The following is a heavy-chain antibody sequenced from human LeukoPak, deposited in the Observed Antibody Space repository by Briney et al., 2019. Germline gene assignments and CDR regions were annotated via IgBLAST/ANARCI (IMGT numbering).Heavy chain of an antibody. CDR2: ISAYNGNT. D-gene: IGHD3-22*01. CDR3: ARNYYDSSRLYYFDY. V-gene: IGHV1-18*01. Sequence: ASVKVSCKASGYTFTSYGISWVRQAPGQGLEWMGWISAYNGNTNYAQKLQGRVTMTTGTSTSTAYMELRSLRSDDTAVYYCARNYYDSSRLYYFDYWGQGTLVTVSS. CDR1: GYTFTSYG. J-gene: IGHJ4*02.